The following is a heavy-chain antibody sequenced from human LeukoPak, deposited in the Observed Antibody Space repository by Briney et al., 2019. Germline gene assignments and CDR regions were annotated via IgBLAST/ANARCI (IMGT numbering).Heavy chain of an antibody. Sequence: ASVKVSCKASGYTFTSCDIDWVRQATGQGLEWMGWMNPNSGNTGYGQSFQGRITMTRDISIGTAYMELSNLTSEDTAIYYCTRGSSGRRDNWGQGTLVTVSA. CDR2: MNPNSGNT. V-gene: IGHV1-8*01. CDR3: TRGSSGRRDN. D-gene: IGHD6-19*01. J-gene: IGHJ4*02. CDR1: GYTFTSCD.